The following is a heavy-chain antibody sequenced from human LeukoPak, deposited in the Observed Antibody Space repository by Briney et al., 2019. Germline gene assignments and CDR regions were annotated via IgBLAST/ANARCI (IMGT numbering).Heavy chain of an antibody. CDR3: AKVSPLGIVGATGPFDY. CDR1: GFTFSSYG. Sequence: GGSLRLSCAASGFTFSSYGMHWVRQAPGKGLEWVSALSGSGASIYYADSVKGRFTIFRENSKNTLYLQMNSLRAEDTAVYYCAKVSPLGIVGATGPFDYWGQGTLVTVSS. D-gene: IGHD1-26*01. J-gene: IGHJ4*02. CDR2: LSGSGASI. V-gene: IGHV3-23*01.